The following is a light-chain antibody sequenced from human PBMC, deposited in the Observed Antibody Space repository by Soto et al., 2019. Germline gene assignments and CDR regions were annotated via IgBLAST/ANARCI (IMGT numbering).Light chain of an antibody. CDR1: SSDVGGYNY. CDR3: SSYTSSNTYV. CDR2: DVS. J-gene: IGLJ1*01. Sequence: LTQPASVSGSPGQSITVSCTETSSDVGGYNYVSWYQQHPGKVPQLMIYDVSNRPSGVSNRFSGSKSGNTASLTISGLQAEDEADYYCSSYTSSNTYVFGTGTKVTVL. V-gene: IGLV2-14*01.